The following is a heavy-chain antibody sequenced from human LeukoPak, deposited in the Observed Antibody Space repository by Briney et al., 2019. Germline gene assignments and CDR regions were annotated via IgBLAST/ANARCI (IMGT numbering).Heavy chain of an antibody. J-gene: IGHJ4*02. D-gene: IGHD5-18*01. CDR3: AKGVDTAMVTTFDY. CDR1: GFTFDDYA. Sequence: PGRSLRLSCAASGFTFDDYAMHWVRPAPGKGLEWVSGISWNSGSIGYADSVKGRFTISRDNAKNSLYLQMNSLRAEDTALYYCAKGVDTAMVTTFDYWGQGTLVTVSS. V-gene: IGHV3-9*01. CDR2: ISWNSGSI.